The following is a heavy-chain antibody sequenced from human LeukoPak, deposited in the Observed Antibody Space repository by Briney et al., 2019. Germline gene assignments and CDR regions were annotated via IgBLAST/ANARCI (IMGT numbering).Heavy chain of an antibody. V-gene: IGHV3-23*01. D-gene: IGHD3-22*01. CDR2: IGTNPAAT. CDR1: GLMFSNYA. Sequence: PGGSLRLSCVASGLMFSNYAMNWVRHAPGKGLERVALIGTNPAATHYPDSVQGRFTISRDDSRNTLYLQMNSLRVEDTAIYYCAKDLDSTGYYSYNYWGQGTLVTVSS. CDR3: AKDLDSTGYYSYNY. J-gene: IGHJ4*02.